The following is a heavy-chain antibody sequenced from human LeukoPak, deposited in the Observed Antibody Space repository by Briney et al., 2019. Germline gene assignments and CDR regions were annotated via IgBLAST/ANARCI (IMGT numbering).Heavy chain of an antibody. V-gene: IGHV4-59*13. J-gene: IGHJ4*02. Sequence: SETLSLTCTVSGVSISSYYWSWIRQPPGKGLEWIGYIYSSGSTKYSPSLKSRVAISLDTSKNDFSLRLSSVTAADTAVYYCARDRGYGGIFDYWGRGTLVTVYS. CDR1: GVSISSYY. CDR3: ARDRGYGGIFDY. CDR2: IYSSGST. D-gene: IGHD4-23*01.